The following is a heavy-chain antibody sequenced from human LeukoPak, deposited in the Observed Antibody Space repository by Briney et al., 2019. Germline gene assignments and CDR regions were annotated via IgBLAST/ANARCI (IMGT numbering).Heavy chain of an antibody. CDR2: ISARDGRT. CDR1: GFIFSDHA. J-gene: IGHJ4*02. D-gene: IGHD1-1*01. CDR3: AKDRNDWKQGIDS. Sequence: GGSLRLSCPASGFIFSDHAMNWVRQAPGKGLEWVSIISARDGRTYYADSVKGRFTISRDNSKNTLYLQMNSLRVEDTAVYYCAKDRNDWKQGIDSWGQGTLVTVS. V-gene: IGHV3-23*01.